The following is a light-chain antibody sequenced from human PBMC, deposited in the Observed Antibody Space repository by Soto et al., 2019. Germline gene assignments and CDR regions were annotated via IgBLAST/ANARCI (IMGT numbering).Light chain of an antibody. V-gene: IGKV3-15*01. CDR2: GAS. Sequence: EIVMTQSPATLSVSPGERATLSCRASQSVSSNLAWYQQKPGQAPRLLIYGASTRATGIPARFSGSGSGTEFTLTISSLQSEDFAVYYCQQYNNWPITFGGRTKVDI. J-gene: IGKJ4*01. CDR1: QSVSSN. CDR3: QQYNNWPIT.